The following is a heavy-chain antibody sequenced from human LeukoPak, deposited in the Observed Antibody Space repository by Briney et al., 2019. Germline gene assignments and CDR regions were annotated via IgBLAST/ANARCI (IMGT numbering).Heavy chain of an antibody. CDR3: ARLSAMAHDAFDI. J-gene: IGHJ3*02. D-gene: IGHD2-2*01. CDR1: GGSISSTSIYY. Sequence: PSETLSLTCTVPGGSISSTSIYYWGWIRQPPGKGLEWIGSVYSTGSTTGSTYYNPSLKSRVTISAVTSKNQFSLKLNSVTAADTAVYYCARLSAMAHDAFDIWGQGTMVTVSS. V-gene: IGHV4-39*01. CDR2: VYSTGSTTGST.